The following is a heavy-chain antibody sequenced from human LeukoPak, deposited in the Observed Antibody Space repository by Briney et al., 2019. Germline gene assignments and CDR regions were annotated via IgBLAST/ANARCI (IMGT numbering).Heavy chain of an antibody. CDR3: TRRDYYDSSGYYNL. D-gene: IGHD3-22*01. V-gene: IGHV3-73*01. Sequence: GGSPRLSCAASGFTFSGSAMHWVRQASGKGLEWVGRIRSKANSYATAYAASVKGRFTISRDDSKNTAYLQMNSLKTEDTAVYYCTRRDYYDSSGYYNLWGQGTLVTVSS. CDR2: IRSKANSYAT. J-gene: IGHJ5*02. CDR1: GFTFSGSA.